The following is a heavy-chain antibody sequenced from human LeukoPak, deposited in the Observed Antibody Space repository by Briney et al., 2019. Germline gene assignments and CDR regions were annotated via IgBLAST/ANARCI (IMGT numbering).Heavy chain of an antibody. D-gene: IGHD3/OR15-3a*01. CDR1: GLPFSAYA. CDR2: IRGSGDPA. J-gene: IGHJ4*02. V-gene: IGHV3-23*01. Sequence: PGGSLRLSCVASGLPFSAYAMSWVRQAPNKGLERVSGIRGSGDPAYYAESVKGRFTVYRDKFRNIVYLQMNSLRAEDTALYYCAKDLSSGTGRGFDHWGQGTLVSVSS. CDR3: AKDLSSGTGRGFDH.